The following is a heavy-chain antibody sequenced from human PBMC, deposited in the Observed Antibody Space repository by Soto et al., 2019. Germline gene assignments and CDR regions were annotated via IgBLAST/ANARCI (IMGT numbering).Heavy chain of an antibody. Sequence: QVQLVQSGAEVKKPGASVKVSCKASGYTFTSYDINWVRQATGQGLEWMGWMNPNSGNTGYAQKVQGRVTMTRNTSISAAYTELSTLSSEATAVYYCAGNRYGADAFGILGQGTMVTVSS. CDR3: AGNRYGADAFGI. V-gene: IGHV1-8*01. CDR1: GYTFTSYD. J-gene: IGHJ3*02. CDR2: MNPNSGNT. D-gene: IGHD4-17*01.